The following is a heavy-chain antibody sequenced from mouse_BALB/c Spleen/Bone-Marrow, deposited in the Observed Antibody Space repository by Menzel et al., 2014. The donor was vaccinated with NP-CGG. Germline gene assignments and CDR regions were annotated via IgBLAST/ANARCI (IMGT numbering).Heavy chain of an antibody. V-gene: IGHV1S81*02. CDR3: ARGDYDEENYAMDY. D-gene: IGHD2-4*01. CDR1: GYTFTSYW. J-gene: IGHJ4*01. Sequence: VQLQQSGAELVKPGASVRLSCKASGYTFTSYWMHWVKQRPGQGLEWIGEINLSNGRTNNNEMFKTKATLTVDKSSSTAYMQLSSLTSEDSAVYYCARGDYDEENYAMDYWGQGTSVTVSS. CDR2: INLSNGRT.